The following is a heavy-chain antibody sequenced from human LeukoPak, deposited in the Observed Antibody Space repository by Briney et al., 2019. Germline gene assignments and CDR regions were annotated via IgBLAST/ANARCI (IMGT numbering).Heavy chain of an antibody. CDR1: GFTFSSYG. CDR3: ARIAVAGTLSAFDI. J-gene: IGHJ3*02. CDR2: IRSDGSNK. V-gene: IGHV3-30*02. Sequence: GGSLRLSCAASGFTFSSYGMHWVRQAPGKGLEWVAFIRSDGSNKYYIDSVKGRSTISRDNSKNTLYLQMNSLRAEDTAVYYCARIAVAGTLSAFDIWGQGTMVTVSS. D-gene: IGHD6-19*01.